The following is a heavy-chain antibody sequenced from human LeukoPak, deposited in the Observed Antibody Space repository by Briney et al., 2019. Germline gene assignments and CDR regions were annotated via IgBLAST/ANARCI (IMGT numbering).Heavy chain of an antibody. CDR1: GFTFSSYA. J-gene: IGHJ4*02. CDR2: IKTKSDDGAT. Sequence: GGSLRLSCAASGFTFSSYAMSWVRQTPGKGLEWVGRIKTKSDDGATEYAAPVKGRFIISRDDSKGTLYLQMNSLKFEDTAIYYCTTAAWGGRSDYWGQGTLVTVSS. D-gene: IGHD3-10*01. CDR3: TTAAWGGRSDY. V-gene: IGHV3-15*01.